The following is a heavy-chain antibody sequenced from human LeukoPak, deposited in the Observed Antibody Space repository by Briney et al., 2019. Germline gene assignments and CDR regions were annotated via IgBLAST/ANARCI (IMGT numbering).Heavy chain of an antibody. D-gene: IGHD4-17*01. V-gene: IGHV4-31*03. CDR3: ARVSFTYGPLDS. Sequence: PSETLSLTCTVSGGSISSGGYYWSWIRQHPGKGLEWIGYIYYSGSTYYNPSLKSRVTISVDTSKKQFSLKLSSVTAADTAVYYCARVSFTYGPLDSWGPGILVTVSS. CDR1: GGSISSGGYY. J-gene: IGHJ4*02. CDR2: IYYSGST.